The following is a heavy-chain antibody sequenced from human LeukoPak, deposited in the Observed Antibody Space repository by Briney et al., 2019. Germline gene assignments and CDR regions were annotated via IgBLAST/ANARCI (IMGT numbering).Heavy chain of an antibody. V-gene: IGHV4-39*01. CDR2: IYYSGST. D-gene: IGHD3-9*01. Sequence: SETLSLTCTVSGGSISSSSYYWGWIRQPPGKGLEWIGSIYYSGSTYYNPSLKSRVTVSVDTSKNQFSLKLSSVTAADTAVYYCARHVDGPTYYYFYGLDVWGRGTTVTVSS. J-gene: IGHJ6*02. CDR3: ARHVDGPTYYYFYGLDV. CDR1: GGSISSSSYY.